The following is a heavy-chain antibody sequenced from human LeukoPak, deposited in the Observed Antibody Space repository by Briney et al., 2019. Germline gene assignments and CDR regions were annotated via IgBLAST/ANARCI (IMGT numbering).Heavy chain of an antibody. D-gene: IGHD2-15*01. J-gene: IGHJ4*02. CDR3: AKAEGYCSGGSCSTLYYFDY. CDR1: GFTFSSYA. Sequence: GGSLRLSCAASGFTFSSYAMSWVRQAPGKGLEWVSAISGSGGSTYYADSVKGRFTISRDNSKNTLYVQMNSLRAEDTAVYYCAKAEGYCSGGSCSTLYYFDYWGQGTLVTVSS. V-gene: IGHV3-23*01. CDR2: ISGSGGST.